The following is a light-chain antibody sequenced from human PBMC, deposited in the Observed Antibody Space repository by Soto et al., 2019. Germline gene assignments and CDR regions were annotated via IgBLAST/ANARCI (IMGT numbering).Light chain of an antibody. J-gene: IGKJ1*01. V-gene: IGKV1-5*03. CDR3: QHSYNYPWT. CDR1: QNIIKW. CDR2: EAS. Sequence: DLQMTQSPSTLSASVGDRVTITCRASQNIIKWLAWYQQKPGMAPKLLIFEASHLESGVPSRFSGSGSGTEFTLTISSLQPDDFATYYCQHSYNYPWTFGQGTKVEIK.